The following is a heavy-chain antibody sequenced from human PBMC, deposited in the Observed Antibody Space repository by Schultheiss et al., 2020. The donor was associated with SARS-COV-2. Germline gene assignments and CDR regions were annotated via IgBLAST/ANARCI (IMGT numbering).Heavy chain of an antibody. CDR3: AKDAVAGMWNY. J-gene: IGHJ4*02. CDR1: GFTFSNAW. CDR2: ISSSSSYI. Sequence: GESLKISCAASGFTFSNAWMSWVRQAPGKGLEWVSSISSSSSYIYYADSVKGRFTISRDNSKNTLYLQMNSLRAEDTAVYYCAKDAVAGMWNYWGQGTLVTVSS. D-gene: IGHD6-19*01. V-gene: IGHV3-21*04.